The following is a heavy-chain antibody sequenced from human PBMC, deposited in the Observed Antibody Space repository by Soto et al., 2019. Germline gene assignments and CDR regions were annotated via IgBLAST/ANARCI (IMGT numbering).Heavy chain of an antibody. CDR1: GFTFSSYG. V-gene: IGHV3-30*18. D-gene: IGHD1-26*01. CDR3: AKDRGRYDAFDI. CDR2: ISYDGSNK. Sequence: QVQLVESGGGVVQPGRSLRLSCAASGFTFSSYGMHWVRQAPGKGLEWVAVISYDGSNKYYADSVKGRFTISRDNSKNTLYLQMTSLRAEDTTVYYCAKDRGRYDAFDIWGQVTMVTVSS. J-gene: IGHJ3*02.